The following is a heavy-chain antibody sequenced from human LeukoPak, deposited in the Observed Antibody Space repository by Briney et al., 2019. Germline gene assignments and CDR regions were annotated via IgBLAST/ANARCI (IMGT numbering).Heavy chain of an antibody. D-gene: IGHD3-10*01. Sequence: SVKVSCKASGGTFSSYAISRVRQAPGQGLEWMGRIIPILGIANYAQKFQGRVTITADKSTSTAYMELSSLRSEDTAVYYCARNRRFGEFNDALDIWGQGTMVTVSS. CDR1: GGTFSSYA. V-gene: IGHV1-69*04. J-gene: IGHJ3*02. CDR3: ARNRRFGEFNDALDI. CDR2: IIPILGIA.